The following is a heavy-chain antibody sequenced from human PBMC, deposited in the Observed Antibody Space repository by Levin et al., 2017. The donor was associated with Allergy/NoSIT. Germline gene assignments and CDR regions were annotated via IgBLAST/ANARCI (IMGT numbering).Heavy chain of an antibody. CDR2: SRNKANSYTT. CDR3: ARGGSSSPYYFDL. D-gene: IGHD6-6*01. CDR1: GFIFSDYY. Sequence: HGESLKISCVASGFIFSDYYMDWVRQAPGKGLEWVGRSRNKANSYTTVYAASLTGRFTVSRDDSKNSLFLQMNTLKTDDTAMYYCARGGSSSPYYFDLWGRGTLVTVSS. V-gene: IGHV3-72*01. J-gene: IGHJ2*01.